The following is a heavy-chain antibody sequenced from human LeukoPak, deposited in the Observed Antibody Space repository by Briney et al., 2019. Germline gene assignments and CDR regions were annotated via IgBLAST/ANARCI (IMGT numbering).Heavy chain of an antibody. Sequence: PGGSLRLSCAASGFTFSNAWISWVRQAPGKGLEWVGRIKSKTDGGTTDYAAPVKGRFTISRDDSKNTLYLQMNSLKTEDTAVYYCTTDPEYSSSWDDYFQHWGQGTLVTVSS. V-gene: IGHV3-15*01. CDR3: TTDPEYSSSWDDYFQH. D-gene: IGHD6-13*01. CDR2: IKSKTDGGTT. J-gene: IGHJ1*01. CDR1: GFTFSNAW.